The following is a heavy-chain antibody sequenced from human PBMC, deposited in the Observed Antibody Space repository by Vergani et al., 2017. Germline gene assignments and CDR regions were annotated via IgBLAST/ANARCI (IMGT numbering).Heavy chain of an antibody. CDR3: ARVGRSAVAGTFGAFDM. CDR2: ISASDGNT. J-gene: IGHJ3*02. CDR1: GFIFSSYA. D-gene: IGHD6-19*01. Sequence: EVQLLESGGALVQPGKSLRLSCAASGFIFSSYAMTWVRQAPGKGLEWVSSISASDGNTYYADSVKRRVTISRDKSKNTLYLQMNSLRAEDTAVYYCARVGRSAVAGTFGAFDMWGQGTMVTVSS. V-gene: IGHV3-23*01.